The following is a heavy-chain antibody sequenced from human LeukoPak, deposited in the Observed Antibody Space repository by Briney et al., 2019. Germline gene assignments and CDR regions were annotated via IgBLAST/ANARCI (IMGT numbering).Heavy chain of an antibody. CDR3: ARDLRADYYDSSGYFAFDI. D-gene: IGHD3-22*01. CDR2: ISSSSSYI. Sequence: GGSLRLSCAASGFTFGSYSMNWVRQAPGKGLEWVSSISSSSSYIYYADSVKGRFTISRDNAKNSLYLRMNSLRAEDTAVYYCARDLRADYYDSSGYFAFDIWGQGTMVTVSS. J-gene: IGHJ3*02. CDR1: GFTFGSYS. V-gene: IGHV3-21*01.